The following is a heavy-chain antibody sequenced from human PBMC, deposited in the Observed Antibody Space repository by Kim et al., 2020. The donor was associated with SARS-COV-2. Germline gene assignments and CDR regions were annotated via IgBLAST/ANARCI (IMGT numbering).Heavy chain of an antibody. CDR2: INPNSGGT. V-gene: IGHV1-2*02. Sequence: ASVKVSCKASGYTFTGYYMLWVRQAPGQGLEWMGWINPNSGGTNYAQKFQGRVTMTRDTSISTVYMELSRLGSDDTAVYYCARGQSDNWNSNWFEPWCQGTLVTVSS. CDR1: GYTFTGYY. D-gene: IGHD1-7*01. J-gene: IGHJ5*02. CDR3: ARGQSDNWNSNWFEP.